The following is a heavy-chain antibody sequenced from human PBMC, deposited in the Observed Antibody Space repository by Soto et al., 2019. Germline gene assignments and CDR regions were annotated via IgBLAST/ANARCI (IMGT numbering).Heavy chain of an antibody. CDR1: GYSISSGYY. J-gene: IGHJ5*02. V-gene: IGHV4-38-2*01. D-gene: IGHD6-13*01. Sequence: SETLSLTCVGSGYSISSGYYWGWIRQPPGKGLEWIGSIYHSGTTYYNPSLKSRVTISLDTSRNQFSLKLTSVTAADTAVYYCARSLLTSSWYAGSWGQGTLVTVSS. CDR2: IYHSGTT. CDR3: ARSLLTSSWYAGS.